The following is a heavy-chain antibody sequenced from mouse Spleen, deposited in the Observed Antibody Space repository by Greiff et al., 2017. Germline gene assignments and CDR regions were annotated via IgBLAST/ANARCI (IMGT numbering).Heavy chain of an antibody. Sequence: QVQLKQSGAELMKPGASVKISCKATGYTFSSYWIEWVKQRPGHGLEWIGEILPGSGSTNYNEKFKGKATFTADTSSNTAYMQLSSLTSEDSAVYYCAREYYGYDAWFAYWGQGTLVTVSA. D-gene: IGHD2-2*01. CDR3: AREYYGYDAWFAY. CDR1: GYTFSSYW. J-gene: IGHJ3*01. CDR2: ILPGSGST. V-gene: IGHV1-9*01.